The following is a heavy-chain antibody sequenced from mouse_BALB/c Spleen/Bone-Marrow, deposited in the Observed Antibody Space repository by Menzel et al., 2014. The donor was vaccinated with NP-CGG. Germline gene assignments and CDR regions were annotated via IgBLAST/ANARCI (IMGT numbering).Heavy chain of an antibody. CDR1: GFDFSRYW. V-gene: IGHV4-1*02. CDR3: ARPEREGAWFAY. J-gene: IGHJ3*01. CDR2: INPDSSTI. Sequence: EVKLMESGGGLVQPGGSLKLSCAASGFDFSRYWMSWVRQAPGKGLEWIGEINPDSSTINYTPYLKGKFIISRDNAKNTLYLQMSKVRSEDTALHYCARPEREGAWFAYWGQGTLVTVSA.